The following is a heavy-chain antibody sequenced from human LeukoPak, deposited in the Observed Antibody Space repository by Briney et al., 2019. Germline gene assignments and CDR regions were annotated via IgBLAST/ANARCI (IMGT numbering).Heavy chain of an antibody. CDR2: IYYSGST. CDR3: AREGDDYGMDV. V-gene: IGHV4-59*01. CDR1: GGSISSYY. D-gene: IGHD3-16*01. Sequence: SSETLSLTCTVSGGSISSYYWSWIRQPPGKGLEWIGYIYYSGSTNYNSSLKSRVTISVDTSKNQFSLKLSSVTAADTAVYYCAREGDDYGMDVWGQGTTVTVSS. J-gene: IGHJ6*02.